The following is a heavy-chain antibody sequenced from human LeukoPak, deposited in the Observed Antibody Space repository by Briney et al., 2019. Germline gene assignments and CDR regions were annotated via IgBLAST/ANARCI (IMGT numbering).Heavy chain of an antibody. D-gene: IGHD3-22*01. CDR1: GFTFSSYA. J-gene: IGHJ4*02. V-gene: IGHV3-23*01. CDR3: AKDRYYDSSGSSFDY. Sequence: PGGSLRLSCAASGFTFSSYAMSWVRQAPGKGLEWVLAISGSGGSTYYADSVKGRFTISRDNSKNTLYLQMNSLRAEDTAVYYCAKDRYYDSSGSSFDYWGQGTLVTVSS. CDR2: ISGSGGST.